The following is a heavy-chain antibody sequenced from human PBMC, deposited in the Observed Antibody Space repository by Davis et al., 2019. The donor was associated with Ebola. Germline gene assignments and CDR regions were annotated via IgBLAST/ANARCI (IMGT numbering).Heavy chain of an antibody. V-gene: IGHV1-69*13. D-gene: IGHD2-15*01. CDR2: INPIIGTA. J-gene: IGHJ4*02. CDR3: AGALCVSSCYYYFDY. CDR1: GGTFSSYG. Sequence: SVKVSCKASGGTFSSYGFNWVRQAPRQGLEWVGGINPIIGTANYAQKFQGRGTITADESTRTAYMELSSLRSEDRAVYSCAGALCVSSCYYYFDYWCQGTLVTVSS.